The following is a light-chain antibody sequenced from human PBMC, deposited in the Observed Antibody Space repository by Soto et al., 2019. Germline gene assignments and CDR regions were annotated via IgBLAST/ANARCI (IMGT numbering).Light chain of an antibody. CDR3: CSYAGSSTFLYV. Sequence: LTPPASVSGAPGQSVTISRTGTSSDVWSYKLVSWYKKKPSKSPKNKNYKVSKRPPRGSKHFSGSKTGKTASLKKSGLQAEDEADYYCCSYAGSSTFLYVFGTGTKVTVL. V-gene: IGLV2-23*02. J-gene: IGLJ1*01. CDR2: KVS. CDR1: SSDVWSYKL.